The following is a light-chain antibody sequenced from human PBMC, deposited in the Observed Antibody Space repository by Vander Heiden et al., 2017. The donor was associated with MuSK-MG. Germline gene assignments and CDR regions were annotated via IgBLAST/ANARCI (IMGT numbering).Light chain of an antibody. CDR3: SAYTSSSTIGVV. CDR1: SSDIGGYNY. V-gene: IGLV2-14*03. Sequence: QSALTQPASVSGSPGQSITVSCTGTSSDIGGYNYVSWYQQHAGKAPKIVIYDVSNRPSGVSDRLSGSKSGNTASLTISGLQSEDEADYYCSAYTSSSTIGVVFGGGTKLTVL. J-gene: IGLJ2*01. CDR2: DVS.